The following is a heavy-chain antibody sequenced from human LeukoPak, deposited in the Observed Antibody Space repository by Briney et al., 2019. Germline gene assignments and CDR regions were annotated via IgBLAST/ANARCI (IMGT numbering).Heavy chain of an antibody. V-gene: IGHV3-48*03. CDR3: GRLWYYYYGMDV. CDR1: GFTFSSYE. D-gene: IGHD2-21*01. Sequence: PGGSLRLSCAASGFTFSSYEMSWVRQATGKGLEWVSYISSSGSTIYYADSVKGRFTISRDNAKNSLYLQMNSLRAEDTAVYYCGRLWYYYYGMDVWGKGTTVTVSS. J-gene: IGHJ6*04. CDR2: ISSSGSTI.